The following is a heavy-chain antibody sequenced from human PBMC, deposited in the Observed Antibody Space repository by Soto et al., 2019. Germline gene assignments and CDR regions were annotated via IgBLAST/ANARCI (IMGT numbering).Heavy chain of an antibody. Sequence: GESLKISCKGSGYSFTSYWISWVRQMPGKGLEWMGRIDPSDSYTNYSPSFQGHVTISADKSISTAYLQWSSLKASDTAMYHCARLIAADGGYYYYGMDVWGQGTTVTVYS. V-gene: IGHV5-10-1*01. CDR1: GYSFTSYW. CDR2: IDPSDSYT. J-gene: IGHJ6*02. D-gene: IGHD6-13*01. CDR3: ARLIAADGGYYYYGMDV.